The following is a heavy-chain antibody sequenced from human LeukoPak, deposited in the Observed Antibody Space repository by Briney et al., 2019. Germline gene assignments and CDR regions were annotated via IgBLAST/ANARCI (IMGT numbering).Heavy chain of an antibody. CDR1: GFSFSNYW. V-gene: IGHV3-74*01. CDR2: TNSDGSST. Sequence: GGSLRLSCAASGFSFSNYWMHWVRQAPGKGLVWVSRTNSDGSSTSYADSVKGRFTISRDNAKNTLYPQMNSLRAEDTAVYYCARDGYCSGGRCYGKDYWGQGTLVTVSS. J-gene: IGHJ4*02. D-gene: IGHD2-15*01. CDR3: ARDGYCSGGRCYGKDY.